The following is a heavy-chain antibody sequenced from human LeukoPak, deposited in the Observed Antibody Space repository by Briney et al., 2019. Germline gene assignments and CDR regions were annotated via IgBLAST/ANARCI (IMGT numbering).Heavy chain of an antibody. CDR1: GGSFSGYY. CDR2: IYYSGST. CDR3: ARGPYYYDSNWFDP. D-gene: IGHD3-22*01. J-gene: IGHJ5*02. V-gene: IGHV4-34*01. Sequence: SETLSLTCAVYGGSFSGYYWSWIRQPPGKGLEWIGSIYYSGSTYYNPSLKSRVTISVDTSKNQFSLKLSSVTAADTAVYYCARGPYYYDSNWFDPWGQGTLVTVSS.